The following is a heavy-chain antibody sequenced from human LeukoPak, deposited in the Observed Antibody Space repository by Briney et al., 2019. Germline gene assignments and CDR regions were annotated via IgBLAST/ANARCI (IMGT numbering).Heavy chain of an antibody. Sequence: SETLSLTCTVSGGSISSYYLSWIRQPAGNGLEWIGRIYISGSTNYNPSLKSRVTMSVDTSKNQFSLKLSSLTAADTAMYYCARREPHGDYGGKIRYYYYMDVWGKGTTITISS. D-gene: IGHD4-23*01. V-gene: IGHV4-4*07. J-gene: IGHJ6*03. CDR1: GGSISSYY. CDR2: IYISGST. CDR3: ARREPHGDYGGKIRYYYYMDV.